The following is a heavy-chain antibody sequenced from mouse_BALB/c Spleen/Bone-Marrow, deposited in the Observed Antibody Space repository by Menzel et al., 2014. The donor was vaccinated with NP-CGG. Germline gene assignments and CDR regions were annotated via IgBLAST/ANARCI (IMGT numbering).Heavy chain of an antibody. CDR1: GYTFTSYW. Sequence: QVQLQQSGAELVKPGASVKLSCKASGYTFTSYWMHWVKQRPGQGLEWIGEIDPSDSYTNYNQKFKGKATLTVDKSSSTAYMQLSSLTSGDSAVYFCARWLLRYYAMDDWGQGTSVTVSS. CDR2: IDPSDSYT. J-gene: IGHJ4*01. V-gene: IGHV1-69*02. D-gene: IGHD2-3*01. CDR3: ARWLLRYYAMDD.